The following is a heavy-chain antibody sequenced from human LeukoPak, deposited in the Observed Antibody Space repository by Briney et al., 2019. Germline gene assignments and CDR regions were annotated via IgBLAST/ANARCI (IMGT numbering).Heavy chain of an antibody. CDR1: GYTFTSYD. Sequence: ASVKVSCKASGYTFTSYDINWVRQATGQGLEWMGWMNPNSGNTGYAQKFQGRVTMTRNTSISTAYMELSSLRSEDTAAYYCARGSRGRWSSSWYRWGQGALVTVSS. CDR2: MNPNSGNT. J-gene: IGHJ4*02. D-gene: IGHD6-13*01. V-gene: IGHV1-8*01. CDR3: ARGSRGRWSSSWYR.